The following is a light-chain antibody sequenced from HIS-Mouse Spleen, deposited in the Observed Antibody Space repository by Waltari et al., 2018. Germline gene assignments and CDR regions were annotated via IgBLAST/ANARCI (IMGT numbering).Light chain of an antibody. J-gene: IGKJ4*01. V-gene: IGKV1-12*01. CDR2: AAS. CDR3: QQANSFPPGVT. CDR1: QGISSW. Sequence: DIQMTQSPSSVSASVGDRVTITCRASQGISSWIAWYQQKPGKAPKLLIYAASSLQSGVPSRFSGSGSGTDFTLTISSLQPEDFATYYCQQANSFPPGVTFGGGTKVEIK.